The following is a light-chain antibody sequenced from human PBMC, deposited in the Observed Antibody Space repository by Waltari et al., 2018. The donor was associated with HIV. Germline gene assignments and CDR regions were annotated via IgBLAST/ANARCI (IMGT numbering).Light chain of an antibody. J-gene: IGKJ4*01. Sequence: DVQMTKSPSSLSVSIGDRVIITCRASQDITGFLAWFQHRPGTAPKSLIYGTSTLQSVVPSSKFSGSGSGTEFIPTITNLQPEDTGTYYCQQYSAYPLTFGGGTKVEI. CDR2: GTS. CDR1: QDITGF. CDR3: QQYSAYPLT. V-gene: IGKV1-16*02.